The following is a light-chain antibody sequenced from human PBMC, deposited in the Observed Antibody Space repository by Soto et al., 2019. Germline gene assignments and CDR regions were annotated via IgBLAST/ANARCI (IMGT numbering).Light chain of an antibody. Sequence: EIVMTQSPATLSVSPGERATLSCRASQSVSSNLAWYPQKPGQAPRPLIYGASTMATGIPARFSGSGSGTEFTLTISSLQSEDFAVYYCQQYNNWPPMAFGQGTKVEIK. CDR3: QQYNNWPPMA. J-gene: IGKJ1*01. V-gene: IGKV3-15*01. CDR2: GAS. CDR1: QSVSSN.